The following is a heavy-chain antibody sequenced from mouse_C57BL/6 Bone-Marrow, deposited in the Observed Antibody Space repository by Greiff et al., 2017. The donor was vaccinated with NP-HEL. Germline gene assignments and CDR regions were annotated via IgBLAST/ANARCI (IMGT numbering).Heavy chain of an antibody. Sequence: EVQLQQSGPELVKPGASVKMSCKASGYTFTDYNMHWVKQSHGKSLEWIGYINPNNGGTSYNQKFKGKATLTVNKSSSTAYMELRSLTSEDSAVYYCARELYGSSPLAYWGQGTLVTVSA. CDR3: ARELYGSSPLAY. D-gene: IGHD1-1*01. CDR1: GYTFTDYN. V-gene: IGHV1-22*01. J-gene: IGHJ3*01. CDR2: INPNNGGT.